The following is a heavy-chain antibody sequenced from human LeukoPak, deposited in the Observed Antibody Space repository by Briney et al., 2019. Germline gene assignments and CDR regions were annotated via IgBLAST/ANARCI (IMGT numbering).Heavy chain of an antibody. CDR3: ARGPNSNWSGLDF. CDR1: GFSFSGHW. D-gene: IGHD6-6*01. V-gene: IGHV3-74*01. J-gene: IGHJ4*02. Sequence: PGGCLRLSCIASGFSFSGHWMHWARQLPGKGRVWVSRISPTGSTTSYADSVTGRFTLSRDNASNTLYLQVNNLRAEDTALYYCARGPNSNWSGLDFWGQGTLLTVSS. CDR2: ISPTGSTT.